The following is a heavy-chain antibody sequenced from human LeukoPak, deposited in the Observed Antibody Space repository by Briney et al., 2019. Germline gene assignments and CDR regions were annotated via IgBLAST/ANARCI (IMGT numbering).Heavy chain of an antibody. CDR1: GGSISSDY. J-gene: IGHJ6*02. D-gene: IGHD4-11*01. CDR2: IYYSGTT. V-gene: IGHV4-59*01. CDR3: ARKDYSSYYYGLDV. Sequence: SETLSLTCTVSGGSISSDYWSWIRQPPGKGLEWIGYIYYSGTTNYNPSLKSRAIISVDTSKNQFSLNLSSVTAADTAVYYCARKDYSSYYYGLDVWGQGTTVTVSS.